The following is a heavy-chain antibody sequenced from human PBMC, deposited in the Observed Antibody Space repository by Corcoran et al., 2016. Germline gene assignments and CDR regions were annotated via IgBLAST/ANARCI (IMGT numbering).Heavy chain of an antibody. D-gene: IGHD1-1*01. Sequence: EVHLVESGGGLVQPGGSLRLSCAASGFTFSDHWMHWVRQVPGKGLVWVSRINMDGKTTSYADSVEGRFTISRDNAKNTLYLQMNTLRAEDTAVDDCAKDRCWNQFDYWGQGTLVTVSS. CDR3: AKDRCWNQFDY. CDR1: GFTFSDHW. V-gene: IGHV3-74*01. CDR2: INMDGKTT. J-gene: IGHJ4*02.